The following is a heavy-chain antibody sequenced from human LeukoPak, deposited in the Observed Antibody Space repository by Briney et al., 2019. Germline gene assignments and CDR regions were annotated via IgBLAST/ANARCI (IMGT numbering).Heavy chain of an antibody. CDR1: GFTFNNYS. D-gene: IGHD6-19*01. CDR3: ARRVAVADNYFDY. Sequence: GGSLRLSCAASGFTFNNYSMNWVRQAPGKGLEWVSSISNSSSYIYYADSVKGRFTISRDNAKNTLYMQMNSLRAEDTGVYYCARRVAVADNYFDYWGQGTLVTVSS. V-gene: IGHV3-21*01. J-gene: IGHJ4*02. CDR2: ISNSSSYI.